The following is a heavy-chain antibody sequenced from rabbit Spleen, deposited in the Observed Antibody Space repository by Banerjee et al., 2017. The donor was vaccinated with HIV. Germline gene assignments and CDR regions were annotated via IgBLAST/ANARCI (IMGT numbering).Heavy chain of an antibody. J-gene: IGHJ6*01. D-gene: IGHD1-1*01. CDR1: GFSFSSSYW. V-gene: IGHV1S45*01. Sequence: QEQLEESGGGLVKPGASLTLTCTASGFSFSSSYWICWVRQAPGKGLEWIACINTITGKSVYASWAKGRFIMSRTSSTTVTLQMTSLTAADTATYFCARDTSTSFSTYGMDLWGPGTLVTVS. CDR2: INTITGKS. CDR3: ARDTSTSFSTYGMDL.